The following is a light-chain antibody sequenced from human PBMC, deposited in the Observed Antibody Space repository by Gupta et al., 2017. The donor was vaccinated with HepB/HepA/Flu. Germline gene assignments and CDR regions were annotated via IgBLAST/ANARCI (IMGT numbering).Light chain of an antibody. Sequence: NFMLTQPHTVSESSATTVTISCTRSSGSIASNYVQWYQQSPGRAPNPVIYEDNQSPSGVPDRFSGSIASSSNSAALTISGRKTEDEDDYYCQAEDSSNYVFGTGTKVTVL. V-gene: IGLV6-57*03. J-gene: IGLJ1*01. CDR1: SGSIASNY. CDR3: QAEDSSNYV. CDR2: EDN.